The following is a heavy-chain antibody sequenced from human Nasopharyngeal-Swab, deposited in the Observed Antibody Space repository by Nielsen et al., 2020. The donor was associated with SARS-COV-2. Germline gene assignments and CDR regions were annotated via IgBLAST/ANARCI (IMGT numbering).Heavy chain of an antibody. V-gene: IGHV4-59*01. J-gene: IGHJ3*02. CDR2: IYYSGGT. D-gene: IGHD3-22*01. Sequence: SETLSLTCTVSGGSISTYYWSWIRQPPGKGLEWIGYIYYSGGTNYNPSLKSPVNISVDTFKNQLSLKLNSVTAAATAVYYCARGPTYYDDSSGNYAPGAFDIWGQGTMVTVSS. CDR3: ARGPTYYDDSSGNYAPGAFDI. CDR1: GGSISTYY.